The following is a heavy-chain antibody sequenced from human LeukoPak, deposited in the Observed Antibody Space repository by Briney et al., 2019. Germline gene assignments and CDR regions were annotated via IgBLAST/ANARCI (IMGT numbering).Heavy chain of an antibody. V-gene: IGHV3-23*01. D-gene: IGHD5-18*01. J-gene: IGHJ4*02. CDR2: IIGSDGTT. CDR1: GFIFSSYA. CDR3: AKGSYRIEVLDY. Sequence: GGSLRLSCAASGFIFSSYAMSWVRQAPGKGLEWVSAIIGSDGTTYYADSVKGRFTISRDNSKNTLYLQMNSLRAEDTAVYYCAKGSYRIEVLDYWGQGTLVTVSS.